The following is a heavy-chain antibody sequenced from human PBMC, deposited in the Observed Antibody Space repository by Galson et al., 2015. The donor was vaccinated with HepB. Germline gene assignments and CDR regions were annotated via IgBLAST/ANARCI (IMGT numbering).Heavy chain of an antibody. D-gene: IGHD4-17*01. Sequence: SVKVSCKASGYTFTGYYMHWVRQAPGQGLEWMGQINPNSGGTNYAQKFQGRVTMTRDTSTSTVYMELSSLRSEDTAVYYCARGGYGDYVLAAFDIWGQGTMVTVSS. V-gene: IGHV1-2*06. CDR1: GYTFTGYY. J-gene: IGHJ3*02. CDR3: ARGGYGDYVLAAFDI. CDR2: INPNSGGT.